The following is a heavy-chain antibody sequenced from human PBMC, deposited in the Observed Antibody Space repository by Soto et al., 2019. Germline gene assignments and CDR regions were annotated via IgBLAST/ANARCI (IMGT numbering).Heavy chain of an antibody. CDR2: ISYDGSNK. CDR3: ARGGDSSGWGNRFY. Sequence: QVQLVESGGGVVQPGRSLRLSCAASGFTFSSYAMHWVRQAPGKGLEWVAVISYDGSNKYYADSVKGRLTISRDNSKKPLYLPMNSLRAEDTAVYYGARGGDSSGWGNRFYWGQGTLVTVPS. V-gene: IGHV3-30-3*01. D-gene: IGHD6-25*01. CDR1: GFTFSSYA. J-gene: IGHJ4*02.